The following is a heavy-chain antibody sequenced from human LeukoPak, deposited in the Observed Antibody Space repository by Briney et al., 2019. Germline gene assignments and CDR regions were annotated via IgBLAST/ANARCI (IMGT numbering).Heavy chain of an antibody. CDR1: GFTFSSYA. V-gene: IGHV3-23*01. D-gene: IGHD2-8*02. CDR3: AKDRVLVVYAIYFDY. Sequence: PGGSLRPSCAASGFTFSSYAMSWVRQAPGKGLEWVSAISGSGGSTYYADSVKGWFTISRDNSKNTLYLQMNSLRAEDTAVYYCAKDRVLVVYAIYFDYWGQGTLVTVSS. CDR2: ISGSGGST. J-gene: IGHJ4*02.